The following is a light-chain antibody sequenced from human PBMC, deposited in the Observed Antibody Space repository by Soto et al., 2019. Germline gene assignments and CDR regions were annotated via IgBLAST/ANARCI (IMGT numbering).Light chain of an antibody. CDR2: EDN. V-gene: IGLV6-57*01. CDR3: QSYDSHTVV. Sequence: NFMLTQPHSVSESPGKTVTISCTRSSGSIASNYVQWYQQRPGSSPTTVIYEDNQRPSGVPDRFSGSIDSSSNSASLTISGLKNEDEADHYRQSYDSHTVVFGGGTNLTVL. CDR1: SGSIASNY. J-gene: IGLJ3*02.